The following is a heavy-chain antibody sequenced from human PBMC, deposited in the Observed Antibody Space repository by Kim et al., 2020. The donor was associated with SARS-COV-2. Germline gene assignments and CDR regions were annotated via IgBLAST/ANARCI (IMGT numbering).Heavy chain of an antibody. V-gene: IGHV1-8*01. Sequence: FQGRVTMTRNTSISTAYMELSSLRSEDTAVYYCARGLIAAAGRVDYGMDVWGQGTTVTVSS. CDR3: ARGLIAAAGRVDYGMDV. D-gene: IGHD6-13*01. J-gene: IGHJ6*02.